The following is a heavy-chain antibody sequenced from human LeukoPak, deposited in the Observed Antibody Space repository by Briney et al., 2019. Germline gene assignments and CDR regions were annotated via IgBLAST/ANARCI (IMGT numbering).Heavy chain of an antibody. CDR3: ARDGGWYSSSQYFDY. J-gene: IGHJ4*02. CDR2: IYHSGST. V-gene: IGHV4-4*02. Sequence: PSETLSLTCAVSGGSISSSNWWSWVRQPPGKGLEWIGEIYHSGSTYYNPSLKSRVTISVDTSKNQFSLKLSSVTAADTAVYYCARDGGWYSSSQYFDYWGQGTLVTVSS. D-gene: IGHD6-13*01. CDR1: GGSISSSNW.